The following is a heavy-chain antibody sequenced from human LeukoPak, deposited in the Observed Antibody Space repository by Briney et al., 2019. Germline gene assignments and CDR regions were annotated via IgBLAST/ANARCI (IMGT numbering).Heavy chain of an antibody. D-gene: IGHD5-24*01. CDR3: ARDPAYMSTIRYHGY. V-gene: IGHV3-48*01. CDR1: GFTFSSYS. J-gene: IGHJ4*02. CDR2: IITSSSTI. Sequence: GGSLRLSCAASGFTFSSYSMNWVRQAPGQGLEWVSYIITSSSTIYYAHSVQGRFTISTDNSKNSLYLQMNSLRAEDTAVYYCARDPAYMSTIRYHGYWGQGTLVTVSS.